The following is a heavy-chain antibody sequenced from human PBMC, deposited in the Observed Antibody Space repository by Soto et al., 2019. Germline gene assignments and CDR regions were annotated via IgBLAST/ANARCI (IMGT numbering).Heavy chain of an antibody. CDR2: IYYSGST. J-gene: IGHJ6*02. CDR3: AREDTDWSGSYYYGMDV. V-gene: IGHV4-59*12. Sequence: SETLSLTCTVSGGSISVYYWTWIRQPPGKGLEWIGYIYYSGSTNYNPSLKSRVTISVDTSKNQFSLKLSSVTAADTAVYYCAREDTDWSGSYYYGMDVWGQGNTVTVSS. CDR1: GGSISVYY. D-gene: IGHD3-3*01.